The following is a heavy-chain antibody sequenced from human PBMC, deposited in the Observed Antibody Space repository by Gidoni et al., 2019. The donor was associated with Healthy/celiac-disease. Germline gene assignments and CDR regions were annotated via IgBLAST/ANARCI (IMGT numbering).Heavy chain of an antibody. CDR3: AKVSAMGIYYYYGMDV. D-gene: IGHD5-18*01. J-gene: IGHJ6*02. CDR1: GFTFRSYA. Sequence: EVQLLESGGGLVQPGGSLRLSCAASGFTFRSYAMSWVRQAPGKGLEWVSAISGSGGSTYYADSVKGRFTISRDNSKNTLYLQMNSLRAEDTAVYYCAKVSAMGIYYYYGMDVWGQGTTVTVSS. CDR2: ISGSGGST. V-gene: IGHV3-23*01.